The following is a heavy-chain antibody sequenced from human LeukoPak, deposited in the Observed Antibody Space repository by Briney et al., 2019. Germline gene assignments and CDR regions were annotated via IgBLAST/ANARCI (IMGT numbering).Heavy chain of an antibody. D-gene: IGHD3-22*01. J-gene: IGHJ3*02. V-gene: IGHV4-4*07. CDR2: IYTRGST. CDR3: ARFYYDSSGSSHHDAFDI. Sequence: SETLSLTCTVSGGSISSYYWSWIRQPAGKGLEWIGRIYTRGSTNYNPSLKSRVTMSVDTSKNKFSLKLSSVTAADTAVYYCARFYYDSSGSSHHDAFDIWGQGTMVTVSS. CDR1: GGSISSYY.